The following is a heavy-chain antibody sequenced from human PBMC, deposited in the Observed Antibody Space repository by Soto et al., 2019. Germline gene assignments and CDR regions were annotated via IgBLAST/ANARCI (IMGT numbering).Heavy chain of an antibody. Sequence: SETLSVTCTVTGDSISISRYCWGWIRQPPGKGLEWIGSIYYSGSTYNNPSLRSRVSMSIDTSKDQFSLKLKSVTAADTALYFCARQRTSVVTKAYFDVWGPGSMVTVSS. CDR2: IYYSGST. V-gene: IGHV4-39*01. J-gene: IGHJ4*02. D-gene: IGHD2-21*02. CDR3: ARQRTSVVTKAYFDV. CDR1: GDSISISRYC.